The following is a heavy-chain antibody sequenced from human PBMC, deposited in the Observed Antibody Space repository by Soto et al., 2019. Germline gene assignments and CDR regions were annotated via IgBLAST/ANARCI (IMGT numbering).Heavy chain of an antibody. D-gene: IGHD3-10*01. CDR2: INAGNGNK. J-gene: IGHJ4*02. CDR1: GYTFTSYA. V-gene: IGHV1-3*05. CDR3: ARGGPPIDY. Sequence: QVQLVQSGAEEKKPGASVKVSCKASGYTFTSYAMHWVRQAPGQRLEWMGWINAGNGNKKHSQKFQGRVTITSDTSASTAYMELSSLISEATAVYYCARGGPPIDYWGQGTLVTVSS.